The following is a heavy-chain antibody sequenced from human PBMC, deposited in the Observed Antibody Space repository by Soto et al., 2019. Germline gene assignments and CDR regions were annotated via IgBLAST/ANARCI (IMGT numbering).Heavy chain of an antibody. CDR2: IIPIFGTA. J-gene: IGHJ4*02. V-gene: IGHV1-69*13. CDR1: GGTFSSYA. CDR3: ARVGYSYGTDFDY. Sequence: GASVKVSCKASGGTFSSYAISWVRQAPGQGLEWVGGIIPIFGTANYAQKFQGRVTITADESTSTAYMEPSSLRSEDTAVYYCARVGYSYGTDFDYWGQGTLVTVSS. D-gene: IGHD5-18*01.